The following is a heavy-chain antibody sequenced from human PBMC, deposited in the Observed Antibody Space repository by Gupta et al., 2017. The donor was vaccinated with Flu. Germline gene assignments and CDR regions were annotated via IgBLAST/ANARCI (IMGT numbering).Heavy chain of an antibody. Sequence: VQLVESGGGLVKPGGSLRLSCAGPGFTFSSFGMTWVRQAPGKGLEWISSISSSTSHKYYADSVKGRFTISRDNADSSLFLQMSSLRAEDTAVYYCARRGNYLGDAFDIWGRGTMVTVTS. V-gene: IGHV3-21*02. CDR1: GFTFSSFG. CDR3: ARRGNYLGDAFDI. D-gene: IGHD2/OR15-2a*01. J-gene: IGHJ3*02. CDR2: ISSSTSHK.